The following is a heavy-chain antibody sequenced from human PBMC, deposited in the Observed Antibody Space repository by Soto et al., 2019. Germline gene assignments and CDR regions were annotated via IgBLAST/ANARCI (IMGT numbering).Heavy chain of an antibody. CDR2: VSGRGANT. D-gene: IGHD6-19*01. CDR3: AKDRGGFANGWEYFDF. V-gene: IGHV3-23*04. J-gene: IGHJ4*02. CDR1: GFTFSSYT. Sequence: DVQLVESGGGFVQPGGSLRVSCAASGFTFSSYTMGWVRQAPGKGLEWVSSVSGRGANTYYADSVKGRFTISRDNSKNNLYLQMNNLRGEDTAVYYCAKDRGGFANGWEYFDFWGQGPLVIVSS.